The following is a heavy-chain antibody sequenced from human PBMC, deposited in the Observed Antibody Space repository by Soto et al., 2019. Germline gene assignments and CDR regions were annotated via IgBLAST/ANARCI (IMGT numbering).Heavy chain of an antibody. CDR2: INPSGGST. V-gene: IGHV1-46*01. CDR3: ARAHTGRYYDSSGYGDRNWFDP. CDR1: GYTFTSYY. D-gene: IGHD3-22*01. Sequence: GASVKVSCKASGYTFTSYYMHWVRQAPGQGLEWMGIINPSGGSTSYAQKFQGRVTMTRDTSTSTVYMELSSLRSEDTAVYYCARAHTGRYYDSSGYGDRNWFDPWGQGTLVTVSS. J-gene: IGHJ5*02.